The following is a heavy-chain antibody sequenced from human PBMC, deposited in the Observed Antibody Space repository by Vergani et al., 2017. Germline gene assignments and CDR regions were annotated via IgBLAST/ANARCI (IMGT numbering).Heavy chain of an antibody. D-gene: IGHD1-26*01. Sequence: QVTLKESGPALVKPTQTLTLTCTFSGFSLSTSGMRVSWIRQPPGKALEWLARIDWDDDKFYSTSLNTRLTISKDTSKNQVVLTMTNMDPVDTATYYCARTDSGATFDPWGQGTLVTVSS. CDR2: IDWDDDK. J-gene: IGHJ5*02. CDR1: GFSLSTSGMR. V-gene: IGHV2-70*04. CDR3: ARTDSGATFDP.